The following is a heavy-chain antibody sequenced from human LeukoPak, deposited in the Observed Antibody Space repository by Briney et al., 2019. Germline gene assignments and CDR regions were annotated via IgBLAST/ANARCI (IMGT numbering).Heavy chain of an antibody. Sequence: SENICCKTSAHIFTSCGISRVRQAPGQGLEWMGSISAHYGNTNYAQRCRDRVTMTTDTSTNTAYMELRSLRADDTAVYYCARDFFHGHCSGLSCFLLDYWGQGSLVTVTS. D-gene: IGHD2-15*01. CDR1: AHIFTSCG. V-gene: IGHV1-18*04. CDR2: ISAHYGNT. J-gene: IGHJ4*02. CDR3: ARDFFHGHCSGLSCFLLDY.